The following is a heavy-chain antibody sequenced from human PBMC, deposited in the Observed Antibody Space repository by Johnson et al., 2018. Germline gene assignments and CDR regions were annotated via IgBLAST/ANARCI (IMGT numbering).Heavy chain of an antibody. J-gene: IGHJ4*02. Sequence: QVQLQESGPGLVKHSETLSLTCTVSGGSITNTNHYWGWIRQPPGKGLEWIGNVYYTGRSLYNPSLKSRVTISVDTSKKQFSLKVKSVTAADTAVYYCARQRVDGDFFDSWGQGSLSTVSS. CDR3: ARQRVDGDFFDS. CDR2: VYYTGRS. CDR1: GGSITNTNHY. D-gene: IGHD3-10*01. V-gene: IGHV4-39*01.